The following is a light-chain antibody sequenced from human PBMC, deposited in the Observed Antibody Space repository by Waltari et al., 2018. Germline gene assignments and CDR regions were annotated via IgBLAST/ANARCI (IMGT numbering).Light chain of an antibody. V-gene: IGLV1-51*02. CDR3: GTWDSSLSGAV. Sequence: QSVLTQPPSVSAAPGQRVTISCSGGRSNLGNNYVSWYRQFPGTAPKLLIYEDSERPSVIPGRFSGSKSGTSATLDITGLQAGDEADYYCGTWDSSLSGAVFGGGTHLTVL. J-gene: IGLJ7*01. CDR1: RSNLGNNY. CDR2: EDS.